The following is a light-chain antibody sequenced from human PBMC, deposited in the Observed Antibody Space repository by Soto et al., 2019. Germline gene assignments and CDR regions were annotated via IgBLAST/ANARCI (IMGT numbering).Light chain of an antibody. Sequence: QSALTQPRSVSASPGQSVTISWTGTSSDVGGYNFVSWYQQHPGKAPKLLIYDVTKRPSGVPDRFSGSKSGNTASLTISGLQAEDEADYYCCSYEGSYIYVFGTGTKVTVL. J-gene: IGLJ1*01. CDR1: SSDVGGYNF. V-gene: IGLV2-11*01. CDR3: CSYEGSYIYV. CDR2: DVT.